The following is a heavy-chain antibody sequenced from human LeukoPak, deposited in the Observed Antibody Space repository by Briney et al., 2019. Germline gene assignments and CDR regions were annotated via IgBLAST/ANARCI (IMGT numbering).Heavy chain of an antibody. CDR1: GFTFTDYA. Sequence: GGSLRLSCAASGFTFTDYALSWVRQATGKGLEWVSAISGIANAIFYADSVKGRFTISRDSSKNTLSLQMASLRAEDTAVYYCARHLATSGSYPLDYWGQGTLVSVSS. CDR2: ISGIANAI. V-gene: IGHV3-23*01. J-gene: IGHJ4*02. D-gene: IGHD1-1*01. CDR3: ARHLATSGSYPLDY.